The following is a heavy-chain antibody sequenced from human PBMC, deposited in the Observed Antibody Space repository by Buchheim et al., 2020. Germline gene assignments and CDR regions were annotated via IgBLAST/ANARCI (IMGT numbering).Heavy chain of an antibody. CDR3: AKDWRYYGSGSYSAFDY. D-gene: IGHD3-10*01. Sequence: EVQLLESGGGLVQPGGSLRLSCAASGFTFSSYAMSWVRQAPGKGLEWVSSISDRGTTYYADSVKGRFTISRDNSKNTLYLRMNSLRAEDTAVYYCAKDWRYYGSGSYSAFDYWGQGTL. CDR2: ISDRGTT. V-gene: IGHV3-23*01. CDR1: GFTFSSYA. J-gene: IGHJ4*02.